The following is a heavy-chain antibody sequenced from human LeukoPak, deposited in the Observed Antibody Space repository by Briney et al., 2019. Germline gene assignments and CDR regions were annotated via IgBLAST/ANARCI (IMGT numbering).Heavy chain of an antibody. CDR2: IIPIFGIA. Sequence: SVKVSCKASGGTFSSYAISWVRLAPGQGLEWMGRIIPIFGIANYAQKFQGRVTITADKSTSTAYMELSSLRSEDTAVYYCARARTTVTGNYYYGMDVWGQGTTVTVSS. CDR1: GGTFSSYA. V-gene: IGHV1-69*04. D-gene: IGHD4-17*01. J-gene: IGHJ6*02. CDR3: ARARTTVTGNYYYGMDV.